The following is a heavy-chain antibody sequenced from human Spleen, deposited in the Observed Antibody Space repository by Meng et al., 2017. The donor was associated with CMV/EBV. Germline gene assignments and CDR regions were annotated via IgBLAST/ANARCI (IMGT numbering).Heavy chain of an antibody. CDR2: VSTYNGNT. J-gene: IGHJ4*02. CDR3: ARDRYNWDFDY. CDR1: GYTFVNFG. D-gene: IGHD1-1*01. Sequence: SCNASGYTFVNFGFSWVRQAPGQGLQWMGWVSTYNGNTNYAKSLQGTVTLTTDTSTSTAYMELRSLRSDATAVYFCARDRYNWDFDYWGQGTLVTVSS. V-gene: IGHV1-18*01.